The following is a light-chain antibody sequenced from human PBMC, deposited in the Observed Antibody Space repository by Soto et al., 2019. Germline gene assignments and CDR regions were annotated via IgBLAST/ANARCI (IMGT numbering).Light chain of an antibody. J-gene: IGKJ5*01. V-gene: IGKV3-20*01. CDR3: QQYASSPPIT. CDR2: GAS. CDR1: QCVSSSY. Sequence: EREMAESAGSVDLGGGERATNAWRGIQCVSSSYLAWYHQKAGQAPRLLIYGASSRATGIPDRFSGSWSATDFTLTITRLSPDDFALSYCQQYASSPPITFGQGTPLEIK.